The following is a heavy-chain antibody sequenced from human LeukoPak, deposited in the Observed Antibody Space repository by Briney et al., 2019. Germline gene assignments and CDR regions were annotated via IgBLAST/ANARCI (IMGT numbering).Heavy chain of an antibody. CDR3: ARPRYGDYST. Sequence: SETLSLTCTVSGGSISSYYWSWIRQPPGKGLEWIGYIYYSGSTNYNPSLKSRVTISVDTSKNQFSLKLSSVTAADTAVYYCARPRYGDYSTWGQGTLVTVSS. D-gene: IGHD4-17*01. J-gene: IGHJ5*02. V-gene: IGHV4-59*12. CDR2: IYYSGST. CDR1: GGSISSYY.